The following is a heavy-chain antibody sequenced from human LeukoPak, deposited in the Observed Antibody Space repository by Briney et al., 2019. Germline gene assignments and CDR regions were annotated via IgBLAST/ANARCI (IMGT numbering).Heavy chain of an antibody. CDR3: ARHHSSGWYGQVDTAMVTFDY. CDR2: IYPGDSDT. CDR1: GYSFTSYW. V-gene: IGHV5-51*01. D-gene: IGHD5-18*01. J-gene: IGHJ4*02. Sequence: GESLKISCKGSGYSFTSYWIGWVRQMPGKGLEWMGIIYPGDSDTRYSPSFQGQVTISADKSISTAYLQWSSLKASDTAMYYCARHHSSGWYGQVDTAMVTFDYWGQGTLVTVSS.